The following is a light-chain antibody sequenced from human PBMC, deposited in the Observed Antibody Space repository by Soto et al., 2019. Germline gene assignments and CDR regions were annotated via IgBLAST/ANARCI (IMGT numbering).Light chain of an antibody. Sequence: EIELTQSPGILSLSPGERATLACRASQSISSNYLAWYQQKPGQAPRLLIYGTSSRATGIPDRFSGSGSGTDFTLTISRLEPEDFAVYYCQFFGSSRYTFGQGTKLEIK. CDR1: QSISSNY. CDR2: GTS. V-gene: IGKV3-20*01. J-gene: IGKJ2*01. CDR3: QFFGSSRYT.